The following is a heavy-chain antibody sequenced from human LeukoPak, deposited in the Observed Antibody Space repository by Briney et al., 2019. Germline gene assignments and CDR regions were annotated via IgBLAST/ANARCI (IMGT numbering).Heavy chain of an antibody. Sequence: GGSLRLSCAASGFTFSSYAINWVRQAPGKGLEWVSAISGSGGSTYYADSVKGRSTISRDNSKNTLYLQMNSLRAEDTAVYYCAKEYCSGGSCYLSRDAFDIWGQGTMVTVSS. J-gene: IGHJ3*02. D-gene: IGHD2-15*01. V-gene: IGHV3-23*01. CDR2: ISGSGGST. CDR1: GFTFSSYA. CDR3: AKEYCSGGSCYLSRDAFDI.